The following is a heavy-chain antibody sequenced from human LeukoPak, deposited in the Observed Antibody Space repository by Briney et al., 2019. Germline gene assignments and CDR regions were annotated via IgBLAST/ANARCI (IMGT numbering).Heavy chain of an antibody. CDR2: ISGSGGST. D-gene: IGHD2-2*01. V-gene: IGHV3-23*01. Sequence: GGSLRLSCAASGFTFSSYAMSWVRQAPGKGLEWVSGISGSGGSTYYADSVKGRFTISRDKSKNTLYLQMNSLRAEDTAVYYCAKALVPAATGGPDAFDIWGQGTMVTVSS. J-gene: IGHJ3*02. CDR1: GFTFSSYA. CDR3: AKALVPAATGGPDAFDI.